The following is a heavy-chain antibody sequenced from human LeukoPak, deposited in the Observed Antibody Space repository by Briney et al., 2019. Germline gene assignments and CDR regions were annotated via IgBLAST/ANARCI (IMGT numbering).Heavy chain of an antibody. CDR3: ARGVYSSSWPFDY. V-gene: IGHV4-59*01. CDR2: IYYSGST. Sequence: SETLSLTCTVSGGSISSYYWSWIRQPPGKGLEWIGYIYYSGSTNYNPSLKSRAIISVDTSKNQFSLKLSSVTAADTAVYYCARGVYSSSWPFDYWGQGTLVTVSS. J-gene: IGHJ4*02. CDR1: GGSISSYY. D-gene: IGHD6-13*01.